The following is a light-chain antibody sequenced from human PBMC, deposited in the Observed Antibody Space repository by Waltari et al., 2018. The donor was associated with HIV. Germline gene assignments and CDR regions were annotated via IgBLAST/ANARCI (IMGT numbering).Light chain of an antibody. CDR3: SSYASSFTLL. CDR2: DVD. CDR1: SSDIGGFNY. V-gene: IGLV2-14*03. Sequence: QSALTQPASVSGSPGQSITISCTGTSSDIGGFNYVSWYQQHPDKAPKLIIFDVDIRPSGISNRFSSSKSGNTASLTISGLQAEDEADYYCSSYASSFTLLFGGGTKLTVL. J-gene: IGLJ3*02.